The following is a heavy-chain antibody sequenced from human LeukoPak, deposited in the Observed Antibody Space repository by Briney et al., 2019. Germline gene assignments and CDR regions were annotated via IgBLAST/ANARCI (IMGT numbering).Heavy chain of an antibody. V-gene: IGHV1-18*01. CDR1: VYTLTSYG. Sequence: ASVKVSCKASVYTLTSYGIGGVRQAPAQGLEWMGWNNSYNGNTNYAQKLQGRVTMTTDTSTRTAYMELRSLRSDDTAVYYCARERYYYYGMDVWGQGATVTVS. CDR2: NNSYNGNT. J-gene: IGHJ6*02. CDR3: ARERYYYYGMDV.